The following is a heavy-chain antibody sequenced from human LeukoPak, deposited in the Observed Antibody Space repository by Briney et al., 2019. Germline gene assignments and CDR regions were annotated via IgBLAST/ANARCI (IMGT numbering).Heavy chain of an antibody. D-gene: IGHD2-15*01. CDR3: ARDGTRYCSGGSCPGLDP. Sequence: SVKVSCKASGGTFSSYAISWVRQAPGQGLEWMGGIIPIFGTANYAQKFQGRVTITADESTSTAYMELSSLRPEDTAVYYCARDGTRYCSGGSCPGLDPWGQGTLVTVSS. CDR1: GGTFSSYA. V-gene: IGHV1-69*13. J-gene: IGHJ5*02. CDR2: IIPIFGTA.